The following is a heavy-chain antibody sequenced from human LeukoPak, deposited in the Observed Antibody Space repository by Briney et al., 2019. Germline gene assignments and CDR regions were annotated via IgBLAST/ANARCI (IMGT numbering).Heavy chain of an antibody. CDR3: ARTYGDYVDYYYGMDV. CDR1: GFTFSSYW. D-gene: IGHD4-17*01. V-gene: IGHV3-7*01. CDR2: IKQDGSEK. J-gene: IGHJ6*02. Sequence: PGGSLRLSCAASGFTFSSYWMSWVRQAPGKGLEWVANIKQDGSEKYYVDSVKGRFTISRDNAKNSLYLQMNSLRAEDTAVYYRARTYGDYVDYYYGMDVWGQGTTVTVSS.